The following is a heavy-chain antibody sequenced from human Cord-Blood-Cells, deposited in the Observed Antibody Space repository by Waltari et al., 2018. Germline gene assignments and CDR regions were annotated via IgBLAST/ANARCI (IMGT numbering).Heavy chain of an antibody. CDR1: GYTLTGYY. CDR3: ARGAGGPIVGATTYYYYGMDV. J-gene: IGHJ6*02. V-gene: IGHV1-2*04. CDR2: INPNSGGT. Sequence: QVQLVQSGAEVKKPGASVKVSCKASGYTLTGYYMHWVRQAPGQGLEWMGWINPNSGGTNYAQKFQGWVTMTRDTSISTAYMELSRLRSDDTAVYYCARGAGGPIVGATTYYYYGMDVWGQGTTVTVSS. D-gene: IGHD1-26*01.